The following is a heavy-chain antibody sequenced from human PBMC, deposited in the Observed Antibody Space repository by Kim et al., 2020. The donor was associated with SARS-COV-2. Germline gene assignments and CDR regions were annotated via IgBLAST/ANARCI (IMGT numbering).Heavy chain of an antibody. J-gene: IGHJ4*02. V-gene: IGHV3-11*03. CDR2: ISSSSTIYT. CDR3: ASGAPRVATGLDN. D-gene: IGHD5-12*01. Sequence: GGSLRLSCAASGFTFSDYYMSWIRQAPGKGVEWVSYISSSSTIYTTYADSVKGRFTISRDNAKNSLSLQMNSLRAEDTAVYYCASGAPRVATGLDNWGQG. CDR1: GFTFSDYY.